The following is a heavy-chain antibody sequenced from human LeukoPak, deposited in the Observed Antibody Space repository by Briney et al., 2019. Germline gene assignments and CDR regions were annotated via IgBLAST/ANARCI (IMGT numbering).Heavy chain of an antibody. D-gene: IGHD3-16*01. CDR2: ISSSSSTI. V-gene: IGHV3-48*04. Sequence: PGGSLRLSCAASRFTFNSYSMNWVRQAPGKGLEWVSSISSSSSTIYYADSVKGRFTISRDNGKNSLYLQMDSLRVEDTAVYYWARDGGGGDFDYWGQGTLVTVSS. CDR1: RFTFNSYS. J-gene: IGHJ4*02. CDR3: ARDGGGGDFDY.